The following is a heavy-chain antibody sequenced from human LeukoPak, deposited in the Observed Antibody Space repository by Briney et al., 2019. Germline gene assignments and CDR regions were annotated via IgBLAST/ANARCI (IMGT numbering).Heavy chain of an antibody. CDR2: IKTDVTST. CDR3: ERGAGLACSRTGCYVIDV. V-gene: IGHV3-74*01. D-gene: IGHD2-2*01. J-gene: IGHJ3*01. CDR1: GFTFSSYL. Sequence: GGSLRLSCAASGFTFSSYLMHWVRQAPGKGLVWVSRIKTDVTSTNYADSVKGRFTISSDNAKNTLYLQMNSLTAEDTALYYCERGAGLACSRTGCYVIDVWGRGIMVTVSS.